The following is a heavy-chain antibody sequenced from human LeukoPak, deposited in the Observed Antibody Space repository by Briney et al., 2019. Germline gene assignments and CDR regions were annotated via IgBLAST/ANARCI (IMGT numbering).Heavy chain of an antibody. J-gene: IGHJ3*02. CDR1: GGTFSSDA. V-gene: IGHV1-69*05. D-gene: IGHD2-2*01. CDR2: INPIFGPA. CDR3: ASFVVVPAAPREGAFDI. Sequence: SVKVSCKASGGTFSSDAISWVRQAPGQGPEWMGGINPIFGPASYAQKFQGRVTITTDESTSTAYMEVSSLRSEDTAVYYCASFVVVPAAPREGAFDIWGQGTMVTVSS.